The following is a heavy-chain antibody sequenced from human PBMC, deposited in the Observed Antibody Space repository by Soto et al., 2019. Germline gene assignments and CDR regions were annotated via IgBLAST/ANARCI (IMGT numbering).Heavy chain of an antibody. CDR3: AKEGASGSYLYYYYGMDV. Sequence: QVQLVESGGGVVQPGRSLRLSCAASGFTFSSYGMHWVRQAPGKVLEWVAVISYDGSNKYYADSVKGRFTISRDNSKNTLYLQMNSLRAEDTAVYYCAKEGASGSYLYYYYGMDVWGQGTTVTVSS. CDR1: GFTFSSYG. J-gene: IGHJ6*02. V-gene: IGHV3-30*18. D-gene: IGHD1-26*01. CDR2: ISYDGSNK.